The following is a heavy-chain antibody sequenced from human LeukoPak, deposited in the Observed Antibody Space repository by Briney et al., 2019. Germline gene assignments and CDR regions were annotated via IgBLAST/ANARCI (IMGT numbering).Heavy chain of an antibody. CDR1: GYTFTSYD. V-gene: IGHV1-8*03. D-gene: IGHD3-16*01. Sequence: ASVKVSCKASGYTFTSYDINWVRQATGQGLEWMGWMNPNSGNTGYAQKFQGRVTITRNTSISAAYMELSSLRSEDTAVYYCARAVYSYASLGQWGQGTLVTVSS. CDR3: ARAVYSYASLGQ. J-gene: IGHJ4*02. CDR2: MNPNSGNT.